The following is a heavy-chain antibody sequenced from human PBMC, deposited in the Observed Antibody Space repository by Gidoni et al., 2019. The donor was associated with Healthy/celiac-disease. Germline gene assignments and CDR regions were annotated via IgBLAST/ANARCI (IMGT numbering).Heavy chain of an antibody. CDR2: IYYSGST. D-gene: IGHD4-17*01. V-gene: IGHV4-59*01. J-gene: IGHJ4*02. CDR1: GGSISSYY. CDR3: ARVISYGDYPNYFDY. Sequence: QVQLQESGPGLVKPSETLSLTCTVSGGSISSYYWSWNRQPPGKGLEWIGYIYYSGSTNYNPSLKSRVTISVDTSKNQFSLKLSSVTAADTAVYYCARVISYGDYPNYFDYWGQGTLVTVSS.